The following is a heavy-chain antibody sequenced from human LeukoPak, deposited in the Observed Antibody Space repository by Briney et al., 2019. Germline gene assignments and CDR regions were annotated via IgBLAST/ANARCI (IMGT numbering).Heavy chain of an antibody. D-gene: IGHD3-3*01. CDR2: IYYSGST. Sequence: SETLSLTCTVPGGSISSGDYYWSWIRQPPGKGLEWIGYIYYSGSTYYNPSLKSRVTISVDTSKNQFSLKLSSVTAADTAVYYCARGRGLRFLEWLDYGMDVWGQGTTVTVSS. CDR1: GGSISSGDYY. J-gene: IGHJ6*02. V-gene: IGHV4-30-4*01. CDR3: ARGRGLRFLEWLDYGMDV.